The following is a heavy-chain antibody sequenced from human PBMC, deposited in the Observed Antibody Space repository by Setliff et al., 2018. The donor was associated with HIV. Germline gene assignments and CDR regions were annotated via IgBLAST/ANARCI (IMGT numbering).Heavy chain of an antibody. D-gene: IGHD6-13*01. J-gene: IGHJ4*02. CDR3: TKNLYSSRWSPLDY. CDR1: GYYFTNYW. CDR2: IYPGDSDT. Sequence: GESLKISCKGSGYYFTNYWIGWVRQMPGKGLEWMGIIYPGDSDTRYSPSFQGQVTIPADKSISTAYLQMDSLRAEDTAVYYCTKNLYSSRWSPLDYWGQGTLVTVSS. V-gene: IGHV5-51*01.